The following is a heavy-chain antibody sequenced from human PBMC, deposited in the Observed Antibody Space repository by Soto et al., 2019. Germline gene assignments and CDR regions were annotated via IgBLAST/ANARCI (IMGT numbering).Heavy chain of an antibody. CDR2: IIPNHGKT. V-gene: IGHV1-69*08. J-gene: IGHJ5*02. CDR3: ARGVDDWFDP. CDR1: GGTFSSYT. Sequence: EASVKVSCKASGGTFSSYTISWVRQAPGQGLEWMGRIIPNHGKTNYAQKLQGRVTMTTDTSTSTAYMELRSLRSDDTAVYYCARGVDDWFDPWGQGTLVTVSS.